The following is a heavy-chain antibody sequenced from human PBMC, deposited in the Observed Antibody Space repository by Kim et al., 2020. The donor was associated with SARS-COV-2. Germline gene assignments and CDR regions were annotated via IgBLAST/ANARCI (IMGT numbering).Heavy chain of an antibody. V-gene: IGHV3-23*01. D-gene: IGHD6-13*01. CDR1: GFTFSSYA. Sequence: GGSLRLSCAASGFTFSSYAMSWVRQAPGKGLEWVSAISGSGGSTFYADSVKGRFTISRDNSKNTLYLQMNSLRAEDTAVYYCAKGIAAARYFDYWGQGTLVIVSS. CDR2: ISGSGGST. J-gene: IGHJ4*02. CDR3: AKGIAAARYFDY.